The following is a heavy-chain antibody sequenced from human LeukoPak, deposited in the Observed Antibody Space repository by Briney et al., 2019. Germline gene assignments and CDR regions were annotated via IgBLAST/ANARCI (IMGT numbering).Heavy chain of an antibody. J-gene: IGHJ4*02. CDR3: ARADSGSYYEGGY. V-gene: IGHV1-2*02. D-gene: IGHD1-26*01. CDR2: INPNSGGT. Sequence: GSVKVSCKASGYTFTSYYMHWVRQAPGQGLEWMGWINPNSGGTNYAQKSQGRVTMTRDTSISTAYMELSRLRSDDTAVYYCARADSGSYYEGGYWGQGTLVTVSS. CDR1: GYTFTSYY.